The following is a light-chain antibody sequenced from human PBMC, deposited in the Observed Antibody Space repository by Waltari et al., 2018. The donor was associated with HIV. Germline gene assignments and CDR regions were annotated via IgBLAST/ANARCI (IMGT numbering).Light chain of an antibody. V-gene: IGLV2-11*01. CDR1: SSAVGGYNS. CDR2: DVS. CDR3: CSYAGSYGYV. Sequence: QSALTQPRSVSGSPGQSVTIPCTGTSSAVGGYNSVSWYQQNPGKAPKLMICDVSKRPSGVPDRFSGSKSGNTASLTISGLQAEDEADYYCCSYAGSYGYVFGTGTKVTVL. J-gene: IGLJ1*01.